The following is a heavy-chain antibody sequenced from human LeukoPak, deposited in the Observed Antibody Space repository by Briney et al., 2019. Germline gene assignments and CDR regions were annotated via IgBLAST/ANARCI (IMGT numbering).Heavy chain of an antibody. J-gene: IGHJ4*02. V-gene: IGHV4-34*01. CDR1: GGSFSGYY. CDR3: ARVYSSSWSPYFDY. D-gene: IGHD6-13*01. Sequence: SETLSLTCAVYGGSFSGYYWSWIRQPPGKGLEWIGEISHSGSTNYNPSLKSRVTISVDTSKNQFSLKLSSVTAADTAVYYCARVYSSSWSPYFDYWGQGTLVTVSS. CDR2: ISHSGST.